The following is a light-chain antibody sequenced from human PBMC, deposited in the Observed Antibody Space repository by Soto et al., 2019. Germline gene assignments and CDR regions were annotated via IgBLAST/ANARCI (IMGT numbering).Light chain of an antibody. CDR3: QSYDSSLNSVL. V-gene: IGLV1-40*01. J-gene: IGLJ3*02. CDR1: SSNIGAGYD. Sequence: QSVLTQPPSASGTPGQRVPISCSGSSSNIGAGYDVNWYQQLPGTAPKVLIHGNTNRPSGVPDRFSGSKSGTSASLAITGLQAEDEADYYCQSYDSSLNSVLFGGGTKLTVL. CDR2: GNT.